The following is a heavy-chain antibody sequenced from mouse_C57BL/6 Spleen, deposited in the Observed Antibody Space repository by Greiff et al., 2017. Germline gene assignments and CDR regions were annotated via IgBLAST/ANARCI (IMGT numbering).Heavy chain of an antibody. CDR3: ARVYGSSPRYFDV. CDR1: GYSFTGYY. D-gene: IGHD1-1*01. V-gene: IGHV1-42*01. J-gene: IGHJ1*03. CDR2: INPSTGGT. Sequence: EVMLVESGPELVKPGASVKISCKASGYSFTGYYMNWVKQSPEKSLEWIGEINPSTGGTTYNQKFKAKATLTVDKSSSTAYMQLKSLTSEDSAVYYCARVYGSSPRYFDVWGTGTTVTVSS.